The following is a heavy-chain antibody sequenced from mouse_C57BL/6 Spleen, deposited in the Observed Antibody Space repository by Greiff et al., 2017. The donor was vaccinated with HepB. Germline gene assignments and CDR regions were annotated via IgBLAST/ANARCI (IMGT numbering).Heavy chain of an antibody. CDR3: AREFDFDY. CDR2: INPGSGGT. J-gene: IGHJ2*01. CDR1: GYAFTNYL. Sequence: VQLVESGAELVRPGTSVKVSCKASGYAFTNYLIEWVKQRPGQGLEWIGVINPGSGGTNYNEKFKGKATLTADKSSSTAYMQLSSLTSEDSAVYFCAREFDFDYWGQGTTLTVSS. V-gene: IGHV1-54*01.